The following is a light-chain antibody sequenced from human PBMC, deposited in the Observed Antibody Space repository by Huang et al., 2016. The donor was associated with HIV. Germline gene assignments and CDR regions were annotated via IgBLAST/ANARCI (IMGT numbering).Light chain of an antibody. Sequence: DIQLTQSPSSLSASIGDRVTIPCRASQTITSDLAWSQQKQGKAPKLLIYAASTLQSGVPSRFSGSGSGSGTDFTLTISSLQPEDFATYYCQQLNTFPYTFGGGTKVEIK. CDR2: AAS. CDR3: QQLNTFPYT. V-gene: IGKV1-9*01. J-gene: IGKJ4*01. CDR1: QTITSD.